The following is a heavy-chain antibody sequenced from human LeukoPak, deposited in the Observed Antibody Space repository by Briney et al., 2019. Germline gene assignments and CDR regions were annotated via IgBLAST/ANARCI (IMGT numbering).Heavy chain of an antibody. CDR2: INPIFGAT. D-gene: IGHD3-22*01. Sequence: GSSLKVSCKASGGTFSSHGFSWVRQAPGQGLEWMGGINPIFGATNYAQKFQGRVTITTDDSTSTGYMELSSLRSEDTAVYYCARRWPHSSGYYLFDYWGKGTLVTVSS. J-gene: IGHJ4*02. V-gene: IGHV1-69*05. CDR1: GGTFSSHG. CDR3: ARRWPHSSGYYLFDY.